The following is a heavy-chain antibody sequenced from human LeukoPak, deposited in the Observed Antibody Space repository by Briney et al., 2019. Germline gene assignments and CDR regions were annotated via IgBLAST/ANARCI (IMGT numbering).Heavy chain of an antibody. CDR1: GYTFTSYD. Sequence: ASVKVSCKASGYTFTSYDTNWVRQATGQGLEWMGWMNPNSGNTGYAQKFQGRVTMTRNTSISTAYMELSSLRSEDTAVYYCARWQTTYKGIAVAAGPWGQGTLVTVSS. CDR3: ARWQTTYKGIAVAAGP. D-gene: IGHD6-19*01. J-gene: IGHJ5*02. CDR2: MNPNSGNT. V-gene: IGHV1-8*01.